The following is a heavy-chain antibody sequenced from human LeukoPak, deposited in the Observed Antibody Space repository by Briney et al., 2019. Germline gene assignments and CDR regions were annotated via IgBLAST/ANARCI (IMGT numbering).Heavy chain of an antibody. CDR3: ARDGITMVRGVWFDP. D-gene: IGHD3-10*01. CDR1: GYTFTGYY. CDR2: INPNSGGT. V-gene: IGHV1-2*02. Sequence: ASVKVSCKASGYTFTGYYMHWVRQAPGQGLEWMGWINPNSGGTNYAQKFQGRVTMTRDTSISTAYMELSRLRSDDTAVYYCARDGITMVRGVWFDPRGQGTLVTVSS. J-gene: IGHJ5*02.